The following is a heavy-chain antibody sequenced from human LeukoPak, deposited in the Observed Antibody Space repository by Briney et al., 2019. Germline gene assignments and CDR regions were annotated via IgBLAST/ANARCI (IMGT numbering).Heavy chain of an antibody. V-gene: IGHV3-30-3*01. CDR3: ARGPTDRYSSSWSLTRPDDYFDY. CDR1: GFTFSTYA. CDR2: VSFDGNNK. J-gene: IGHJ4*02. Sequence: PGGSLRLSCAASGFTFSTYAMYWVRQAPGKGLEWVAVVSFDGNNKYYADSVKGRFTGSRDNSKNTLYLEMNSLRPEDTAVYYCARGPTDRYSSSWSLTRPDDYFDYWGQGTPVTVSS. D-gene: IGHD6-13*01.